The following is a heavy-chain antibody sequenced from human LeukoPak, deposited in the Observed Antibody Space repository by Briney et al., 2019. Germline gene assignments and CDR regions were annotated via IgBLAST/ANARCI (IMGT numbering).Heavy chain of an antibody. CDR3: ARRVAGESRAFDI. CDR1: GGSFRCYY. D-gene: IGHD3-10*01. J-gene: IGHJ3*02. V-gene: IGHV4-34*01. CDR2: INHSGST. Sequence: PSQTLSLTCAVYGGSFRCYYWSWISQPPGKGLEWIGEINHSGSTNYNPSLKSRVPISLDTSKNPFSLKLSSLTAADTAVYYCARRVAGESRAFDIWGQGTMVTVSS.